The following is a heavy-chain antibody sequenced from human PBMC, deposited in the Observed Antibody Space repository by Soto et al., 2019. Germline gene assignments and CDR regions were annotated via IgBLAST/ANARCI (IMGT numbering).Heavy chain of an antibody. V-gene: IGHV1-69*01. Sequence: QVQLVQSGAEVKKPGSSVKVSCKASGGTFSSYSINWVRQAPGQGLEWMGEIIPIFGTANYAQKIQGRVTIPADASASTADMELSSLRSEDTALYYFARDGGRHSGGIVYWGQGTLVTVSS. CDR3: ARDGGRHSGGIVY. CDR2: IIPIFGTA. D-gene: IGHD1-26*01. J-gene: IGHJ4*02. CDR1: GGTFSSYS.